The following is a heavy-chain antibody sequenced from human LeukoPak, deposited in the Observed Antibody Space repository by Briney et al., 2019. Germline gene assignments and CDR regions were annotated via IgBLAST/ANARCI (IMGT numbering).Heavy chain of an antibody. V-gene: IGHV1-3*01. CDR3: ARARHNWNSIYFDY. D-gene: IGHD1-7*01. Sequence: ASVTVSFTASGYTFTSYAMHWVRQAPGQRLEWMGWINAGNGNTKYSQKFQGRVTITRDTSASTAYMELSSLRSEDTAVYYCARARHNWNSIYFDYWGQGTLVTVSS. CDR1: GYTFTSYA. J-gene: IGHJ4*02. CDR2: INAGNGNT.